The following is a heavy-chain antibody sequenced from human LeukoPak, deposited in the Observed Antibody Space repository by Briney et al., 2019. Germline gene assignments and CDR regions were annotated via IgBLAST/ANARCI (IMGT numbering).Heavy chain of an antibody. CDR2: IWYDGSNK. J-gene: IGHJ6*02. CDR3: ARGSSHYKGMDV. CDR1: GFTFSSYG. V-gene: IGHV3-33*01. Sequence: GGSLRLSCAASGFTFSSYGMHWVRHAPGKGLEGVAVIWYDGSNKYYADSVKGRFTISRDNSKNTLYPQMNSLRAEDTAVYYCARGSSHYKGMDVWGQRTTVTVSS.